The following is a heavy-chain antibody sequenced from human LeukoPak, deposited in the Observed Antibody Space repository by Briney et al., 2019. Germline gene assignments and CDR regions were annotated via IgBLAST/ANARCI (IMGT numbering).Heavy chain of an antibody. D-gene: IGHD6-13*01. CDR2: LSDDGSNK. CDR1: RFTFSYFA. CDR3: AKDPHSSSWYYFDS. J-gene: IGHJ4*02. Sequence: GGSLRLSCAASRFTFSYFAMHWVRQAPGKGLERVAVLSDDGSNKFYADSVKGRFTISRDNSKNTLYLQMNSLRAEDTAFYYCAKDPHSSSWYYFDSWGQGTLVTVSS. V-gene: IGHV3-30*18.